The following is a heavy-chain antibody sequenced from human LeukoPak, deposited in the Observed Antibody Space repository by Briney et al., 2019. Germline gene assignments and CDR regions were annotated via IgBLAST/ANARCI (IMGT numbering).Heavy chain of an antibody. D-gene: IGHD3-10*01. V-gene: IGHV3-11*01. Sequence: PGGSLRLSCAASGFTFSDYYMSWIRQAPGKGLEWVSYISSSGSTIYYADSVKGRFTISRDNAKNSLYLQMNSLRAEDTAVYYCTTDPEYYYGSGSYSDYWGQGTLVTVSS. CDR3: TTDPEYYYGSGSYSDY. CDR2: ISSSGSTI. CDR1: GFTFSDYY. J-gene: IGHJ4*02.